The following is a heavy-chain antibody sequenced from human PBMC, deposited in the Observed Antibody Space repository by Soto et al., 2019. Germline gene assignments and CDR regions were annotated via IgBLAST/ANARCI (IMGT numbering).Heavy chain of an antibody. J-gene: IGHJ5*02. V-gene: IGHV4-31*03. CDR3: VRSVFP. CDR1: AVSISRGGYY. CDR2: TYYSGST. Sequence: SETLSLTCPVSAVSISRGGYYWSWIRQHPGKGVEWIGYTYYSGSTYYNPSLKSRVTISVATSKNQLSLKLSSVTAADTAVYYCVRSVFPWGQGTLVTVSP.